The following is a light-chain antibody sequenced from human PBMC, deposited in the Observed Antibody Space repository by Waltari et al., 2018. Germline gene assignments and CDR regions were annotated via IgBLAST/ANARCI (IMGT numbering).Light chain of an antibody. CDR2: VNSDGSH. J-gene: IGLJ3*02. Sequence: QPEKRPRYLMNVNSDGSHNKGGGFPDRFSGSSSGAARYLTISSLQSEDEADYYCQTGGHGTWVFGGGTRLTVL. CDR3: QTGGHGTWV. V-gene: IGLV4-69*01.